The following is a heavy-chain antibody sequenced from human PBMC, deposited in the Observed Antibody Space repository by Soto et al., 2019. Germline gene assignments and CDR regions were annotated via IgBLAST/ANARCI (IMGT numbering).Heavy chain of an antibody. Sequence: EVQLLESGGGVVQPGGSLRLSCAASGFTFSSYAMSWVRQAPGRRLEWVSAISGSGGSTYYADSVKGRFTISRDNSKNTLYLQMNSLRAEDTAVYYCAKEIGQRIKRAKRGYFDYWGQGTLVIVSS. CDR1: GFTFSSYA. CDR2: ISGSGGST. CDR3: AKEIGQRIKRAKRGYFDY. D-gene: IGHD2-15*01. J-gene: IGHJ4*02. V-gene: IGHV3-23*01.